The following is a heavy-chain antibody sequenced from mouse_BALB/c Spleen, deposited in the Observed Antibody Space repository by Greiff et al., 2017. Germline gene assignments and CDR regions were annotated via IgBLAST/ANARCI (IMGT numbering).Heavy chain of an antibody. CDR3: TREGYYFDY. V-gene: IGHV6-6*02. J-gene: IGHJ2*01. CDR1: GFTFSNYW. CDR2: IRLKSNNYAT. Sequence: EVMLVESGGGLVQPGGSMKLSCGASGFTFSNYWMNWVRQSPEKGLEWVAEIRLKSNNYATHYAESVKGRFTISRDDSKSSVYLQMNNLRAEDTGIYYCTREGYYFDYWGQGTTLTVSS.